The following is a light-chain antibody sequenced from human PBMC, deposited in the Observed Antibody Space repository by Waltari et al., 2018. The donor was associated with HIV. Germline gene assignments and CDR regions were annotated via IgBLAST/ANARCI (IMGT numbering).Light chain of an antibody. CDR1: QSVSSSN. J-gene: IGKJ1*01. V-gene: IGKV3-20*01. CDR2: GAS. Sequence: EIVLTQSPGTLSLSPGERATLSCRASQSVSSSNLAWYQQKPGQAPRLLIYGASSRATGIPDRFSGSGSGTDFTVTISRLEPEDFAVYYCQQYGSSSWTFGQGTKVEIK. CDR3: QQYGSSSWT.